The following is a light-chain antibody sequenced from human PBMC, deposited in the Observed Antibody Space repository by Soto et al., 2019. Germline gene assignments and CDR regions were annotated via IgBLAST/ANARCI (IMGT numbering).Light chain of an antibody. J-gene: IGKJ2*01. CDR3: QQYNNWPYT. CDR2: AAS. Sequence: IVMTQSPAPLPVSPGERATLSCRATQRVSTNLAWYQQKPGQAPRLLIYAASSRATGVPARFSGSGSGTEFTLTISSLQSEDFALYYCQQYNNWPYTFGQGTRLDVK. V-gene: IGKV3-15*01. CDR1: QRVSTN.